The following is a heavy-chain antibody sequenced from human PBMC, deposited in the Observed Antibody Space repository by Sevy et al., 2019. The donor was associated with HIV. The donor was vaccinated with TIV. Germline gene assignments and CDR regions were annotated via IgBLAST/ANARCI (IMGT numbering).Heavy chain of an antibody. CDR2: INHSGST. CDR3: ARGGQHSSSWYNGMDV. Sequence: SETLSITCAVYGGSFSGYYWSWIRQPPGKGLEWIGEINHSGSTNYNPSLKSRVTISVDTSKNQFSLKLSSVTAADTAVYYCARGGQHSSSWYNGMDVWGQGTTVTVSS. V-gene: IGHV4-34*01. J-gene: IGHJ6*02. CDR1: GGSFSGYY. D-gene: IGHD6-13*01.